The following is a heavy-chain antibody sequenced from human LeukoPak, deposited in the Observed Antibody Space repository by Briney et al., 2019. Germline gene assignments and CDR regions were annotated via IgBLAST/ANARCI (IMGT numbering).Heavy chain of an antibody. CDR3: ARGGAYYDSSGHYLGTFDP. J-gene: IGHJ5*02. CDR1: GGSISSYY. Sequence: SETLSLTCTVSGGSISSYYWSWIRQPAGKGLEWIGRIYTSGSTNYNPSLKSRVTMSVDTSKNQFSLKLSSVTAADTAVYYCARGGAYYDSSGHYLGTFDPWGQGTLVTVSS. CDR2: IYTSGST. D-gene: IGHD3-22*01. V-gene: IGHV4-4*07.